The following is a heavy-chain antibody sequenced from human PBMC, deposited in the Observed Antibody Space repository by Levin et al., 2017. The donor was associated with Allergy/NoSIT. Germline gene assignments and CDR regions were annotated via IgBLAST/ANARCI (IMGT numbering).Heavy chain of an antibody. J-gene: IGHJ4*02. V-gene: IGHV3-33*01. CDR2: IWYDGSNK. D-gene: IGHD3-22*01. CDR3: ARDGSSELFDY. CDR1: GFTFSSYG. Sequence: GESLKISCAASGFTFSSYGMHWVRQAPGKGLEWVAVIWYDGSNKYYADSVKGRFTISRDNSKNTLYLQMNSLRAEDTAVYYCARDGSSELFDYWGQGTLVTVSS.